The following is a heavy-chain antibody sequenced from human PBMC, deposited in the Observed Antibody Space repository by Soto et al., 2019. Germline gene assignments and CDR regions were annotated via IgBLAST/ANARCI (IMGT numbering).Heavy chain of an antibody. Sequence: PGGSLRLSCAASGFSFSSHWMSWVRQAPGKGLEWVSAISGSGGSTYYADSVKGRFTISRDNSKNTLYLQMNSLRAEDTAVYYCAKDSSGYPGGYFDYWGQGTLVTVSS. J-gene: IGHJ4*02. V-gene: IGHV3-23*01. CDR1: GFSFSSHW. CDR3: AKDSSGYPGGYFDY. CDR2: ISGSGGST. D-gene: IGHD3-22*01.